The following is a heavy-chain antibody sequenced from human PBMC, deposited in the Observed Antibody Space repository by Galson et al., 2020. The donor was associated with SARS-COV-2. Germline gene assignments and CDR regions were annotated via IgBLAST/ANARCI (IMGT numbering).Heavy chain of an antibody. V-gene: IGHV1-2*02. CDR2: INPKSGST. D-gene: IGHD3-3*01. J-gene: IGHJ4*02. Sequence: ASVKVSCTTSGYTFADYDIHWVRQAPGQGLEWMGWINPKSGSTKYAQKFQDRITMARDTSINTAYMELSRLKFDDTAVYYCAKDRYDFWGGIFGVTPHYFDYWGQGTLITVSA. CDR3: AKDRYDFWGGIFGVTPHYFDY. CDR1: GYTFADYD.